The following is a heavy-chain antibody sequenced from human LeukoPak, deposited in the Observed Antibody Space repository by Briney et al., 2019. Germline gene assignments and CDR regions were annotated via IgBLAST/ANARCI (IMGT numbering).Heavy chain of an antibody. J-gene: IGHJ4*02. D-gene: IGHD3-16*02. CDR2: ISDSGDTT. CDR3: AKEDKYGTYRYNLFDY. CDR1: GFTFSSYA. V-gene: IGHV3-23*01. Sequence: GGSLRLSCTASGFTFSSYAISWVRQAPGKGLEWVSGISDSGDTTYYADSVKGRFTIFRDNSKNKLYLQMNSLRAEDTAVYYCAKEDKYGTYRYNLFDYWGQGTLVTVSS.